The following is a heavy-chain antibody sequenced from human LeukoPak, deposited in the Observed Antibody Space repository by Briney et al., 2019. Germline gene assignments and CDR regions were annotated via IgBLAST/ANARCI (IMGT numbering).Heavy chain of an antibody. CDR3: ARAPGDYYGSGSSALRLAFMDV. D-gene: IGHD3-10*01. CDR1: GGTFSSYA. CDR2: IIPIFGTA. V-gene: IGHV1-69*06. Sequence: SVKVSCKASGGTFSSYAISWVRQAPGQGLEWMRGIIPIFGTANYAQKFQGRVTITADKSTSTAYMELSSLRSEDTAVYYCARAPGDYYGSGSSALRLAFMDVWGKGTTVTISS. J-gene: IGHJ6*03.